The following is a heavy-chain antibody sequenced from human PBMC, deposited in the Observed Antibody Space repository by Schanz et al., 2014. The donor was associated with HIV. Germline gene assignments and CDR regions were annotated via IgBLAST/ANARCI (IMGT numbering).Heavy chain of an antibody. CDR3: ARGRDFFDWSYYPYY. CDR1: GFTFSSYG. Sequence: QVQLVESGGGVVQPGRSLRLSCAASGFTFSSYGMHWVRQAPGKGLEWVAVISYDASNKNYADSVKGRFTISRDNSKNTLYLQMNSLRVEDTAVYYCARGRDFFDWSYYPYYWGQGTLVTVSS. J-gene: IGHJ4*02. CDR2: ISYDASNK. V-gene: IGHV3-30*19. D-gene: IGHD3-9*01.